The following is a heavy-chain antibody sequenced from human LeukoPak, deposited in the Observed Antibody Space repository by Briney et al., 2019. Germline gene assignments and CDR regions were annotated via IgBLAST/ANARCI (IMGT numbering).Heavy chain of an antibody. V-gene: IGHV3-43*02. CDR1: GFTFDDYA. D-gene: IGHD1-20*01. CDR3: AKDIGPRDNWADGFHF. J-gene: IGHJ3*01. CDR2: ITVDGGST. Sequence: PGGSLRLSCAASGFTFDDYAMHWVRQAPGKGLEWVSLITVDGGSTYYADSVKGRFTISRDNSKNALYLQVNSLRTEDTALYYCAKDIGPRDNWADGFHFWGLGTMVTVSS.